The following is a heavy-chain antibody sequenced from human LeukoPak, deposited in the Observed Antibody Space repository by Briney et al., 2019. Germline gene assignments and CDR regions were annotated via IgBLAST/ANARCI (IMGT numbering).Heavy chain of an antibody. V-gene: IGHV1-3*03. CDR2: INAGNGNT. J-gene: IGHJ5*02. CDR1: GYTFTNYA. Sequence: GASVKVSCKASGYTFTNYAITWVRQAPGQGLECMGWINAGNGNTKYSQEFQGRVTITRDTSPSTAYMELSSLRSEDMVVYYCARDLEYGRFDPWGQGTLVTVSS. CDR3: ARDLEYGRFDP. D-gene: IGHD3-3*01.